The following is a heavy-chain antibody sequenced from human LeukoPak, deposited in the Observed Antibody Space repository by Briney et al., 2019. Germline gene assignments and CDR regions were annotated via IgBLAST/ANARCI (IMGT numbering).Heavy chain of an antibody. CDR2: IYTSGST. CDR1: GGSISSGSYY. J-gene: IGHJ4*02. Sequence: SQTLSLTCTVSGGSISSGSYYWSWIRQPAGKGLEWIGRIYTSGSTNYNPSLKSRVTISVDTSKNQFSLKLSSVTAADTAVYYCARTSATLASRNFDYWGQGTLVTVSS. D-gene: IGHD2-15*01. CDR3: ARTSATLASRNFDY. V-gene: IGHV4-61*02.